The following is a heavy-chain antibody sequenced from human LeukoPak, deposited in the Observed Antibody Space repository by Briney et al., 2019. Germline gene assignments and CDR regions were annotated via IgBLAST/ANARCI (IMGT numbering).Heavy chain of an antibody. D-gene: IGHD3-22*01. J-gene: IGHJ4*02. V-gene: IGHV4-39*01. CDR3: ARQGSGYYWGKYYFDY. CDR1: GGSISSSSYY. Sequence: SETLSLTCTVSGGSISSSSYYWGWSRHPPGKGLEWVGSIDYSGSTYYNPSLNSRVTISVDTSKNQFSLKLSSVTAADTAVYYCARQGSGYYWGKYYFDYWGQGTLVTVSS. CDR2: IDYSGST.